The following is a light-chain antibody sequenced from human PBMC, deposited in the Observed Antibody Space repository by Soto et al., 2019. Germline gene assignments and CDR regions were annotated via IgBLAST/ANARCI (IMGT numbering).Light chain of an antibody. CDR1: SSDIGGYNH. V-gene: IGLV2-14*01. CDR2: AVS. J-gene: IGLJ1*01. CDR3: NSYTSISTYV. Sequence: QSALTQPASVSGSPGQSVTISCTGTSSDIGGYNHVSWYQQHPGKAPKLMIYAVSNRPSGVSNRFSGSKSGNTASLTISGLQAEDEADYYCNSYTSISTYVFGTWTKVTVL.